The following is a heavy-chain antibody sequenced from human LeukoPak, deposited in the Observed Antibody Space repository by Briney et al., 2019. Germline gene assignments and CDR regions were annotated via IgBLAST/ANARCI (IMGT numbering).Heavy chain of an antibody. V-gene: IGHV3-23*01. J-gene: IGHJ1*01. D-gene: IGHD3-22*01. CDR2: GGST. Sequence: GGSTYYADSVKGRFTISRDNSKNTLYLQMNSLRAEDTAVYYCAKDLAYYDSSGYPAEYFQHWGQGTLVTVSS. CDR3: AKDLAYYDSSGYPAEYFQH.